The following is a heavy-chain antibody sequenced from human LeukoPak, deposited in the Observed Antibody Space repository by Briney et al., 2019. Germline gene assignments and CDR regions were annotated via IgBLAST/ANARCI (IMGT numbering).Heavy chain of an antibody. CDR3: ARESQQLAFDY. V-gene: IGHV3-33*01. J-gene: IGHJ4*02. D-gene: IGHD6-13*01. Sequence: GGSLRLSCAASGFTFSSYGVHWVRQAPGKGLEWVAVIWYDGSNKYYADSVKGRFTISRDNSKNTLYLQMNSLRAEDTAVYYCARESQQLAFDYWGQGTLVTVSS. CDR1: GFTFSSYG. CDR2: IWYDGSNK.